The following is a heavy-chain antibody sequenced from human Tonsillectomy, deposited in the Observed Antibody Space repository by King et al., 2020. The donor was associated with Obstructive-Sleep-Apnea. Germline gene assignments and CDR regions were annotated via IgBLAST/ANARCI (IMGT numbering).Heavy chain of an antibody. J-gene: IGHJ4*02. CDR3: ASFAQWLSAQVDY. D-gene: IGHD3-22*01. CDR1: GFTFSSYA. CDR2: ISGSGGST. V-gene: IGHV3-23*04. Sequence: VQLVESGGGLLQPGGSLRLSCAASGFTFSSYAMSWVRQAPGKGLEWVSGISGSGGSTYYADSVKGRFTTSRDNSKNTLYLQMNSLRAEDTAVYYCASFAQWLSAQVDYWGQGTLVTVSS.